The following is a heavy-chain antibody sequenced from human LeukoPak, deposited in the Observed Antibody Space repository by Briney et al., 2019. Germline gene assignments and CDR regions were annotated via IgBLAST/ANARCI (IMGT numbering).Heavy chain of an antibody. Sequence: SETLSLTCTVSGYSISSGYYWGWIRQPPGKGLEWIGYIYYSGSTNYNPSLKSRVTISVDTSKNQFSLKLSSVTAADTAVYYCAKISSGYYYSHYYYYMDVWGKGTTVTISS. J-gene: IGHJ6*03. CDR2: IYYSGST. D-gene: IGHD3-22*01. CDR1: GYSISSGYY. CDR3: AKISSGYYYSHYYYYMDV. V-gene: IGHV4-61*01.